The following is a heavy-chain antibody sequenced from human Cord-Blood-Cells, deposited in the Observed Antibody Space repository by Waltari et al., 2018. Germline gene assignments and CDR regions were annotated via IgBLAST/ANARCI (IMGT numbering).Heavy chain of an antibody. J-gene: IGHJ6*03. V-gene: IGHV3-23*01. CDR3: AKDPGENYINYYMDV. D-gene: IGHD1-7*01. CDR2: VIGSGVST. Sequence: EVPLLESGGGLVQPGGSLRHSCAASGLTFSSYAMSWVRQAPGEGLEWVSAVIGSGVSTYDAEPVKCRSTISRDSDKKTHYLQMNSLRGEDTAVYYGAKDPGENYINYYMDVWGQGTTVTVSS. CDR1: GLTFSSYA.